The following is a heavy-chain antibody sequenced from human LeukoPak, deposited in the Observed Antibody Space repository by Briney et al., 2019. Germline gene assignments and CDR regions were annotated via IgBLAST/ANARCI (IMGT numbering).Heavy chain of an antibody. CDR2: IYIGGST. CDR3: ATEAAFDY. Sequence: GSLRLSCAASGFTVSSNYMSWVRQAPGKGLEWVSVIYIGGSTYYADSVKGRFTISRDNSKNTLYLQMNSLRVDDTAVYYCATEAAFDYWGQGTLVTVSS. V-gene: IGHV3-66*02. D-gene: IGHD6-25*01. J-gene: IGHJ4*02. CDR1: GFTVSSNY.